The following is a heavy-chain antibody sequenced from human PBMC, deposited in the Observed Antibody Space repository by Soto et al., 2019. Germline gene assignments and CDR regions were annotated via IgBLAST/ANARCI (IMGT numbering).Heavy chain of an antibody. CDR2: INPSGVST. V-gene: IGHV1-46*01. J-gene: IGHJ6*02. CDR1: GYTFTIYY. CDR3: STATQGGYDFWSGYYEPPYYYYYGMDV. D-gene: IGHD3-3*01. Sequence: ASVKVSCKASGYTFTIYYMHWVRKAPGQGLEWMGIINPSGVSTSYAQKFQGRATMTRDTSTXTVYMELSRLRSEDTAVYYCSTATQGGYDFWSGYYEPPYYYYYGMDVWGQGTTVTVSS.